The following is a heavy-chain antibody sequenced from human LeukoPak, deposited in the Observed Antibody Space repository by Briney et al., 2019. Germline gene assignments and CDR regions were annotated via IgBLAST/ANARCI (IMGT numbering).Heavy chain of an antibody. CDR3: ARDSTYYYASGSSGPHYFDN. Sequence: GGSLRLSRAASGFTFSSYWMSWVRQAPGKGLEWVSIISSGGSYEYYADSVKGRFTISRDNSKNTLYLQLNSLRAEDTAVYYCARDSTYYYASGSSGPHYFDNWGQGTLVTVSS. CDR2: ISSGGSYE. V-gene: IGHV3-30*01. CDR1: GFTFSSYW. D-gene: IGHD3-10*01. J-gene: IGHJ4*02.